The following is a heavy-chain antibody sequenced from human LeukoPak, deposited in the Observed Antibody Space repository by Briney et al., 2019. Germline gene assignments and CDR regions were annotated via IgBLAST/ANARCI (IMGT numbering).Heavy chain of an antibody. CDR2: IKQDGSEK. J-gene: IGHJ6*03. CDR1: GFTFSSYW. CDR3: ARAAVAGIRYYYYYYYMDV. D-gene: IGHD6-19*01. Sequence: PGGSLRLSCAASGFTFSSYWMSWVRQAPGKGLEWVANIKQDGSEKYYVDSVKGRFTISRDNAKNPLYLQMNSLRAEDTAVYYCARAAVAGIRYYYYYYYMDVWGKGTTVTVSS. V-gene: IGHV3-7*01.